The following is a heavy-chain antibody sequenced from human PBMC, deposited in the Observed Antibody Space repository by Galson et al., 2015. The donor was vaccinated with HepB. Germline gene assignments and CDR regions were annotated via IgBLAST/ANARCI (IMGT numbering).Heavy chain of an antibody. V-gene: IGHV3-7*01. D-gene: IGHD6-19*01. CDR1: GFTFSSYW. Sequence: SLRLSCAASGFTFSSYWMTWVRQAPGKGLEWVANIKQDGTEKYYVDSVKGRFTISRDNAKNSLYLQMNSLRAEDTAIYYCTTAGTGWYGPDAFDMWGQGTMVTVSS. J-gene: IGHJ3*02. CDR3: TTAGTGWYGPDAFDM. CDR2: IKQDGTEK.